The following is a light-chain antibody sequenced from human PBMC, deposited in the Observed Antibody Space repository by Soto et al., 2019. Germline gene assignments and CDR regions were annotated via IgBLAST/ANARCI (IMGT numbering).Light chain of an antibody. V-gene: IGKV1-17*03. CDR1: QAISDS. CDR2: AAS. J-gene: IGKJ2*01. CDR3: LQHKNYPYP. Sequence: DIQMTQSPSAMSASVGDRVTLTCRASQAISDSLAWFQQIPGKVPKRLIYAASSLASGVPSRFSGSGSGTEFTLTISSLQPEDFATYYCLQHKNYPYPFGQGTKLDFK.